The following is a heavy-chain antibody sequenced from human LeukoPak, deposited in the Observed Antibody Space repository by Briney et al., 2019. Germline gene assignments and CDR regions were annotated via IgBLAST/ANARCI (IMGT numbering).Heavy chain of an antibody. V-gene: IGHV6-1*01. Sequence: SQTLSLTCAISGDSVSSNSAAWNWIRQSPSRGLEWLGRTYYRSKWYNDYAVSVRSPITINPDTSKNQFSLQLNSVTPEDTAVYYCATGGGDDDAFDIWGQGTMVTVSS. D-gene: IGHD7-27*01. J-gene: IGHJ3*02. CDR2: TYYRSKWYN. CDR1: GDSVSSNSAA. CDR3: ATGGGDDDAFDI.